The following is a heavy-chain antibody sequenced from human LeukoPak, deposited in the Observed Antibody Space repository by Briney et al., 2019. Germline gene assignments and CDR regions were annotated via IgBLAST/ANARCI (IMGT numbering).Heavy chain of an antibody. CDR3: ARVPDSGSAIDH. D-gene: IGHD1-26*01. V-gene: IGHV3-74*01. J-gene: IGHJ4*02. CDR2: INSDGSST. CDR1: GFTFSSSA. Sequence: GGSLRLSCAASGFTFSSSAMNWVRQAPGKGLVWVSRINSDGSSTSYADSVKGRFTISRDNAKNTLYLQMNSLRAEDTAVYYCARVPDSGSAIDHWGQGTLVTVSS.